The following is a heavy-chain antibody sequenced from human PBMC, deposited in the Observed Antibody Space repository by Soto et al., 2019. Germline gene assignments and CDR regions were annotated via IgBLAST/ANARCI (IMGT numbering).Heavy chain of an antibody. CDR1: GYTLTELS. V-gene: IGHV1-24*01. J-gene: IGHJ5*02. CDR2: FDPEDGET. D-gene: IGHD6-13*01. CDR3: ATNKFSSSWHYWCDP. Sequence: ASVKVSCKVSGYTLTELSMHWVRQAPGKGLEWMGGFDPEDGETIYAQKFQGRVTMTEDTSTDTAYMELSSLRSEDTAVYYCATNKFSSSWHYWCDPWGQGTLVTVSS.